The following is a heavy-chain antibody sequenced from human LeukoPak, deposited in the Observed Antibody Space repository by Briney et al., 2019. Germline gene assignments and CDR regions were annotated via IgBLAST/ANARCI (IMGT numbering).Heavy chain of an antibody. CDR2: IGQDGTEI. J-gene: IGHJ4*02. CDR3: ARDKQVGATHFDY. Sequence: GGSLRLSCAASEFPVGSNYMTWVRQAPGKGLEWVANIGQDGTEIYYVDSVKGRFTISRDNAKNSLYLQMNSLRAEDTAVYYCARDKQVGATHFDYWGQGTLVTVSS. CDR1: EFPVGSNY. D-gene: IGHD1-26*01. V-gene: IGHV3-7*01.